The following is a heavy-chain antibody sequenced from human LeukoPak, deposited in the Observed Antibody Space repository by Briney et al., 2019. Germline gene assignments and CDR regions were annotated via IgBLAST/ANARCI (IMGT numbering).Heavy chain of an antibody. J-gene: IGHJ4*02. D-gene: IGHD3-10*01. CDR3: ARAVWFGELPQEDY. CDR1: GYTFTGYY. CDR2: INPNNSNA. V-gene: IGHV1-2*02. Sequence: ASVKVSCRASGYTFTGYYIHWVRQAPGQGLEWMAWINPNNSNASYAQNFQDRVTMTRDTSISAAYMELSRLRSDDTAVYYCARAVWFGELPQEDYWGQGTLVTVSS.